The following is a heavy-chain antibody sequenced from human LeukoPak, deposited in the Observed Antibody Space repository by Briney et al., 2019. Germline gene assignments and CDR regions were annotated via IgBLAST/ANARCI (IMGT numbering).Heavy chain of an antibody. Sequence: GGSLRLSCAASGFTFSTYSMNWVRQAPGKGLEWVSSITGSTLNIYYADSVKGRFTISRDNPKNSLYLQMNSLRAEDTAVYYCARVLGSSEDYVWGSYRFWGQGTLVTVSS. D-gene: IGHD3-16*02. CDR1: GFTFSTYS. V-gene: IGHV3-21*01. J-gene: IGHJ4*02. CDR2: ITGSTLNI. CDR3: ARVLGSSEDYVWGSYRF.